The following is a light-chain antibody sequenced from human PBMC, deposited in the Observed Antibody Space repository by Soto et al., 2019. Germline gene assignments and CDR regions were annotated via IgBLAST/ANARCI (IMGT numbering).Light chain of an antibody. CDR1: SSDVGGYDY. V-gene: IGLV2-14*03. J-gene: IGLJ3*02. Sequence: QSVLTQPASVSGSPGQSITISCTGTSSDVGGYDYVSWYQQHPGKAPKLMIYGVSNRPSGVSNRFSGSKSGNTASLTISGLQAEDEADYFCSSYTNSITHVFGGGTQLTVL. CDR3: SSYTNSITHV. CDR2: GVS.